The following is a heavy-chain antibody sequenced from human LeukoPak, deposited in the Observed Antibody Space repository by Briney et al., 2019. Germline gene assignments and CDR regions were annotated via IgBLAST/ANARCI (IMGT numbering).Heavy chain of an antibody. CDR1: GGSFSGYY. CDR3: ARHSYDYVWGSYRYSGTSGYFDY. D-gene: IGHD3-16*02. Sequence: KPSETLSLTCAVYGGSFSGYYWSWIRQPPGKGLEWIGEINHSGSTNYNPSLKSRVTISVDTSKNQFSLELSSVTAADTAVYYCARHSYDYVWGSYRYSGTSGYFDYWGQGTLVTVSS. V-gene: IGHV4-34*01. J-gene: IGHJ4*02. CDR2: INHSGST.